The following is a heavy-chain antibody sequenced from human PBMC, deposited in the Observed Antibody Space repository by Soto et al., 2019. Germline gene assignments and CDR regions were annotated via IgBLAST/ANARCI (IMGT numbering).Heavy chain of an antibody. CDR3: ARDFLAAAGRFVKYYYGMDV. CDR2: IYYSGST. Sequence: SETLSLTCTVSGGSVSSGSYYWSWIRQPPGKGLEWIGYIYYSGSTNYNPSLKSRVTISVDTSKNQFSLKLSSVTAADTAVYYCARDFLAAAGRFVKYYYGMDVWGQGTTVTVSS. J-gene: IGHJ6*02. CDR1: GGSVSSGSYY. V-gene: IGHV4-61*01. D-gene: IGHD6-13*01.